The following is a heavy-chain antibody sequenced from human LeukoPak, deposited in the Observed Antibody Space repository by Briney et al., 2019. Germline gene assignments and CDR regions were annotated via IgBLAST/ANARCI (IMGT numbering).Heavy chain of an antibody. CDR1: GDSVSSKSAA. CDR3: ARSRAATFDY. Sequence: SQTLSLTCAISGDSVSSKSAAWNWIRQSLSRGLEWVGRTYYRSKWSNDYAASVKGRITVNPDTSKNQFSLQLSSVTPEDTAVYYCARSRAATFDYWGQGTLVTVSS. CDR2: TYYRSKWSN. J-gene: IGHJ4*02. D-gene: IGHD2-15*01. V-gene: IGHV6-1*01.